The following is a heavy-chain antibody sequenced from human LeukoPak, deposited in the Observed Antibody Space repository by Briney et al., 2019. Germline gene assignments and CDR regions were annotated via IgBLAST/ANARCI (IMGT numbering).Heavy chain of an antibody. Sequence: GGSPRLSCAASGFTFSSYWMSWVRQAPGKGLEWVANIKQDGSEKYYVDSVKGRFTISRDNAKNSLYLQMNSPRAEDTAVYYCAREDVWFGEWNWFDPWGQGTLVTVSS. J-gene: IGHJ5*02. CDR2: IKQDGSEK. D-gene: IGHD3-10*01. CDR3: AREDVWFGEWNWFDP. CDR1: GFTFSSYW. V-gene: IGHV3-7*01.